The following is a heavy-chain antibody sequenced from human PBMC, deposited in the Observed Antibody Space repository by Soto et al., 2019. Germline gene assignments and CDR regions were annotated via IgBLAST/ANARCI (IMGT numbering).Heavy chain of an antibody. CDR1: GYTFSSYG. Sequence: GASVKVSCKVSGYTFSSYGISWVRQAPGQGLEWMGWITAYNGNTNYAQNFQGRVTMTTDTSTSTAYMELRSLRSDDTAVYYCARDSFSGRPYDRSGYGVDYWG. D-gene: IGHD3-22*01. V-gene: IGHV1-18*01. CDR2: ITAYNGNT. J-gene: IGHJ4*01. CDR3: ARDSFSGRPYDRSGYGVDY.